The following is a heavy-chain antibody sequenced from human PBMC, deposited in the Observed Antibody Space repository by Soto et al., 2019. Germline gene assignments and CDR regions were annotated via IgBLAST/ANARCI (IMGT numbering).Heavy chain of an antibody. J-gene: IGHJ4*02. CDR1: GFTFSSYW. D-gene: IGHD1-1*01. CDR3: ARDVEVEERYFDY. CDR2: IKQDGSEK. Sequence: GGSLRLSCAASGFTFSSYWMSWVRQAPGKGLEWVANIKQDGSEKYYVDSVKGRFTISRDNAKNSLYLQMNSLRAEDTAVYYCARDVEVEERYFDYWGQGTLVTVSS. V-gene: IGHV3-7*01.